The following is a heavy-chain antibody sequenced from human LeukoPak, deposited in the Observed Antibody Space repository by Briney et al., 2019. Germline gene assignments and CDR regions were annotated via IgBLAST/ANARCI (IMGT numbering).Heavy chain of an antibody. CDR2: INAGNGKT. D-gene: IGHD2-21*01. V-gene: IGHV1-3*01. J-gene: IGHJ4*02. CDR3: ARGIWSSHNKEYYFDY. CDR1: GYTFTNYA. Sequence: ASVKVSCKASGYTFTNYAMNWVRQAPGQRLEWMGWINAGNGKTKSSQRFQGRVTIPRDTSASTAYMELNSLRSEDTAVYYCARGIWSSHNKEYYFDYWGQGSLVTVSS.